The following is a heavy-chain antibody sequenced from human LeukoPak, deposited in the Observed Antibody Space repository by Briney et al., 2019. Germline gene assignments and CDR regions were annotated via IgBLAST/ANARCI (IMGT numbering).Heavy chain of an antibody. J-gene: IGHJ5*02. CDR2: IYHSGST. CDR1: GYSISSGYY. V-gene: IGHV4-38-2*02. CDR3: ARDRPASYMFPGIAAAGTRTNWFDP. Sequence: SETLSLTCTVSGYSISSGYYWGWIRPPPGKGLEWIGSIYHSGSTYYNPSLKSRVTISVDTSKNQFSLKLSSVTAADTAVYYCARDRPASYMFPGIAAAGTRTNWFDPWGQGTLVTVSS. D-gene: IGHD6-13*01.